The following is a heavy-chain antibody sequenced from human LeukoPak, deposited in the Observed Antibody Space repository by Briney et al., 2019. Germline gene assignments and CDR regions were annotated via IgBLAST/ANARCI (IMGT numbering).Heavy chain of an antibody. CDR2: ISYDGSIK. Sequence: GGSLRLSCAASGFTFSSYAMHWVRQALGKGLERVAVISYDGSIKYSVDSVKGRVSISRDNSKSTLYLQMNSHRAEDTAVDYCAKSARGLLQAPAFDSWGQGTLVTVSS. V-gene: IGHV3-30*18. J-gene: IGHJ4*02. CDR3: AKSARGLLQAPAFDS. D-gene: IGHD5-24*01. CDR1: GFTFSSYA.